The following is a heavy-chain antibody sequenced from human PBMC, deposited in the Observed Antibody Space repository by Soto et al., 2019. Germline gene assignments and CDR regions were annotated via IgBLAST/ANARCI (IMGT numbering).Heavy chain of an antibody. Sequence: GGSLRLSCAASGFTFDDYAMHWVRQAPGKGLEWVSGISWNSGSIGYADSVKGRFTISRDNAKNSLYLQMNSLRAEDTALYYCAKDMLKYQLLRSNWFDPWGQGTLVTVSS. V-gene: IGHV3-9*01. CDR2: ISWNSGSI. J-gene: IGHJ5*02. D-gene: IGHD2-2*01. CDR3: AKDMLKYQLLRSNWFDP. CDR1: GFTFDDYA.